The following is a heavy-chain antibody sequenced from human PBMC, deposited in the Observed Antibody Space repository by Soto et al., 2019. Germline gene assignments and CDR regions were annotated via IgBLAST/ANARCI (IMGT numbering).Heavy chain of an antibody. Sequence: GGSLRLSCAASGFAFSSYTMNSVRQAPGKGLEWVSSISSSNSYIYYADSVKCRFTISRDNAKNSLYLQMNSLRAEDTAVYYCASDERHCTSTSSPCGDALDLLGQGTMVTVSS. CDR1: GFAFSSYT. CDR2: ISSSNSYI. J-gene: IGHJ3*01. CDR3: ASDERHCTSTSSPCGDALDL. V-gene: IGHV3-21*01. D-gene: IGHD2-2*01.